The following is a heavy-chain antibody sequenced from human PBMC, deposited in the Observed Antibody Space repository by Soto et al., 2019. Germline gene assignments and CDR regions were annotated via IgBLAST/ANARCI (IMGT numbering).Heavy chain of an antibody. J-gene: IGHJ4*02. Sequence: EVQLSESGGGLVQPGGSLRLSCAASGFTFSYYAMSWVRQAPGKGPEWVSGVSASDGSTHYADSVKGRCTISRDTSTSTLDLPVNNLRDEATAVYYCAKHRATVVSAAIGGWGQGTLMTVSS. D-gene: IGHD2-2*02. V-gene: IGHV3-23*01. CDR3: AKHRATVVSAAIGG. CDR1: GFTFSYYA. CDR2: VSASDGST.